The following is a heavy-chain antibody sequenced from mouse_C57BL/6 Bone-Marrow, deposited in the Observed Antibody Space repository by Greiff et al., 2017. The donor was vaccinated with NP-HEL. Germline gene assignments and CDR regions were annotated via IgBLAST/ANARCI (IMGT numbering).Heavy chain of an antibody. CDR1: GYTFTSYG. Sequence: QVQLQQSGAELARPGASVKLSCKASGYTFTSYGISWVKQRTGQGLEWIGEIYPRSGNTYYNEKFKGKATLTADKSSSTAYMELRSLTSEDAAVYVCARSDYYGSSVDYWGQGTTLTVSA. V-gene: IGHV1-81*01. CDR2: IYPRSGNT. CDR3: ARSDYYGSSVDY. D-gene: IGHD1-1*01. J-gene: IGHJ2*01.